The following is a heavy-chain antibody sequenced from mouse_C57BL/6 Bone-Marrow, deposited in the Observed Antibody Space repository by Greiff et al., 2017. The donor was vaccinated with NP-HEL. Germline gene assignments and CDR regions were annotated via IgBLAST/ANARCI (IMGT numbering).Heavy chain of an antibody. D-gene: IGHD1-1*01. CDR1: GFTFSSYG. CDR3: ARLGYYGSILDY. CDR2: ISSGGSYT. V-gene: IGHV5-6*01. J-gene: IGHJ2*01. Sequence: EVKLVESGGDLVKPGGSLKLSCAASGFTFSSYGMSWVRQTPDKRLEWVATISSGGSYTYYPDSVKGRFTISRDNAKNTLYLQMSSLKSEDTAMYYCARLGYYGSILDYWGQGTTLTVSS.